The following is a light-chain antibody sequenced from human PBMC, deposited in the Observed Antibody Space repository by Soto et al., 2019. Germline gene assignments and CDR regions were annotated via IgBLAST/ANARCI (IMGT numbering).Light chain of an antibody. Sequence: LTQPPSASGSPGQSVTISCTGTSSDVGGYNYVSWYQQRPGKAPKLMIYEVSKRPSGVPDRFSGSKSGNTASLTVSGLQTEDEADSYCSSYAGGNNLVFGTGTKVTV. CDR3: SSYAGGNNLV. J-gene: IGLJ1*01. CDR1: SSDVGGYNY. V-gene: IGLV2-8*01. CDR2: EVS.